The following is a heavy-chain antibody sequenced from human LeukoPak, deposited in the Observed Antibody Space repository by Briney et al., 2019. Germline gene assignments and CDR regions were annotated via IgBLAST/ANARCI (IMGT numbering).Heavy chain of an antibody. Sequence: ASVKVSCKASGYTFTSYDINWVRQATGQGLEWMEWMNPNSGNTGYAQKFQGRVTITRNTSISTAYMELSSLRSEDTAVYYCARGYDSSGYSVDYWGQGTLVTVSS. V-gene: IGHV1-8*03. CDR2: MNPNSGNT. D-gene: IGHD3-22*01. CDR3: ARGYDSSGYSVDY. CDR1: GYTFTSYD. J-gene: IGHJ4*02.